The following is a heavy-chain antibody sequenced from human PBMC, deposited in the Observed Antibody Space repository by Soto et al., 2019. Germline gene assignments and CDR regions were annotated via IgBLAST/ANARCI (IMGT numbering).Heavy chain of an antibody. CDR3: ARVYSGSYSDY. V-gene: IGHV4-30-2*01. Sequence: SETLSLTCSVSGGSISSGGDSWSWIRQPPGKGLEWIGYIYHSGSTYYNPSLKSRVTISVDRSKNQFSLKLSSVTAADTAVYYCARVYSGSYSDYWGQGTLVTVSS. J-gene: IGHJ4*02. CDR1: GGSISSGGDS. D-gene: IGHD1-26*01. CDR2: IYHSGST.